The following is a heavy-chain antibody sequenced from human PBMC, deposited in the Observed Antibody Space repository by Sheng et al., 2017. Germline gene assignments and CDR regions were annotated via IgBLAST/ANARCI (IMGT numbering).Heavy chain of an antibody. Sequence: QVQLVESGGGVVQPGRSLRLSCAASGFTFSSYAMHWVRQAPGKGLEWVAVISYDGSNKYYADSVKGRFTISRDNSKNTLYLQMNSLRAEDTAVYYCARDYDILTGWPYYWGQGTLVTVSS. V-gene: IGHV3-30*04. CDR3: ARDYDILTGWPYY. J-gene: IGHJ4*02. CDR2: ISYDGSNK. CDR1: GFTFSSYA. D-gene: IGHD3-9*01.